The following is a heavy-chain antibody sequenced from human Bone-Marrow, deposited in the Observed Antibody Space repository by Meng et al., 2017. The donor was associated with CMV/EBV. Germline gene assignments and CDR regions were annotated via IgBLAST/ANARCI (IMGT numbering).Heavy chain of an antibody. J-gene: IGHJ6*02. V-gene: IGHV5-51*01. Sequence: GESLKISCKGSGYRFTNFWIGWVRQMPGKGLEWMGIIYPGDSDTRFSPSFQGQVTISADKSINTAYLQWSSLKASDTAMYYCASHTGLYGMDVWGQGTTVTVSS. CDR2: IYPGDSDT. CDR3: ASHTGLYGMDV. CDR1: GYRFTNFW.